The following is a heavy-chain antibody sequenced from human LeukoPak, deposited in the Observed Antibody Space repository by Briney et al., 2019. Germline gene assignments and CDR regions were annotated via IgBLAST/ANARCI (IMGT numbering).Heavy chain of an antibody. J-gene: IGHJ4*02. V-gene: IGHV3-23*01. CDR1: GFTFSGYA. CDR3: AKANGYFSDY. Sequence: GGSLRLSCAASGFTFSGYAMSWVRQAPGKGLEWVSSISGNAGGTYYADSVKGRFTISRDNSRNTLSLQMSDLGADDTAVYYCAKANGYFSDYWGQGTLVTVSS. CDR2: ISGNAGGT. D-gene: IGHD5-18*01.